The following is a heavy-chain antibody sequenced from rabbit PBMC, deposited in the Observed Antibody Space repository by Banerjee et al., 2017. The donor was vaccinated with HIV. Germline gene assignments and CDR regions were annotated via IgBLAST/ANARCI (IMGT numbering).Heavy chain of an antibody. CDR1: GFSFNDNYW. D-gene: IGHD6-1*01. Sequence: QSLEESGGDLVKPGGSLTLTCTASGFSFNDNYWICWVRQAPVTGLEWIACINAADDSKICYTSWAKGRFTISKTSSTTVTLQMTSLTAADTATYFCARDYSDGYVGYDLWGPGTLVTVS. V-gene: IGHV1S40*01. CDR3: ARDYSDGYVGYDL. CDR2: INAADDSKI. J-gene: IGHJ4*01.